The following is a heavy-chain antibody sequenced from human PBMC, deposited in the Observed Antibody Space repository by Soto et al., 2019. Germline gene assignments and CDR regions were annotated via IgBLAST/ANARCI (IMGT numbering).Heavy chain of an antibody. Sequence: GGSLRLSCAASGFKFSNYAMSWVRQAPGKGLEWVSLISATGGGTYYAVSVKGRFTISRDNSHNTLYLQVHSLTAEDTAVYYCAKDHRVGGNSAFYFDFWGQGAQVTVSS. CDR3: AKDHRVGGNSAFYFDF. CDR1: GFKFSNYA. J-gene: IGHJ4*02. V-gene: IGHV3-23*01. CDR2: ISATGGGT. D-gene: IGHD3-16*01.